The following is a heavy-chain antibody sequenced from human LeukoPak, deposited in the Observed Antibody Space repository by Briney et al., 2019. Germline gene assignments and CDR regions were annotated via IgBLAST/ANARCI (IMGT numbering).Heavy chain of an antibody. D-gene: IGHD3-10*01. CDR2: INHSGST. CDR3: ARHVLYYYGSGSTYFDY. Sequence: SETLSLTCAVYGGSFSGYYWSWIRQPPGKGLEWIGEINHSGSTNYNPSLKSRVTISVDTTKNQFSLKLSSVTAADTAVYYCARHVLYYYGSGSTYFDYWGQGTLVTVSS. CDR1: GGSFSGYY. J-gene: IGHJ4*02. V-gene: IGHV4-34*01.